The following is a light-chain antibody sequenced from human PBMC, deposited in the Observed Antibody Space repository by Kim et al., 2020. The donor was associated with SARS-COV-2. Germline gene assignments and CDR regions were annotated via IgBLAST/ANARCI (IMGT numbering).Light chain of an antibody. J-gene: IGKJ4*01. CDR1: QNIARY. V-gene: IGKV1-39*01. CDR2: AES. Sequence: DIQMTQSPSSLSASVGDRVTIPCRASQNIARYGNWFQQKPGKAPNLLIYAESRLPSGFPSRFSGSGSGTEFTLTISSLQPEYSATYYGQQVYSSPLSFGGGTKVDIK. CDR3: QQVYSSPLS.